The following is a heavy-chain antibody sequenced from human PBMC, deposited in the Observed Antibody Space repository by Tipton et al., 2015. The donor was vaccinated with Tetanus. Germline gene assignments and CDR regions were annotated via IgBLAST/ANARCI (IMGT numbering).Heavy chain of an antibody. CDR2: INHSGST. J-gene: IGHJ6*02. CDR3: ARGHYYYGMDV. Sequence: TLSLTCAVYGGSFSGYYWSWIRQPPGKGLEWIGEINHSGSTNYNPSLKSRVTISVDTSKNQFSLKLSSVTAADTAVYYCARGHYYYGMDVWGQAPTVAVSS. CDR1: GGSFSGYY. V-gene: IGHV4-34*01.